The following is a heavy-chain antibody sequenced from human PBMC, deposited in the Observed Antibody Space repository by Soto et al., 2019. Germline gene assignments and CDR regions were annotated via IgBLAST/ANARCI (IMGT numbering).Heavy chain of an antibody. CDR2: ISSSSSYI. V-gene: IGHV3-21*01. D-gene: IGHD3-3*01. CDR1: GFTFSSYS. Sequence: GGSLRLSCAASGFTFSSYSMNWVRQAPGKGLEWVSSISSSSSYIYYADSVKGRFTISRDNAKNSLYLQMNSLRAEDTAVYYCASGYDFWSGQVYYYMDVWGKGTTVTVS. CDR3: ASGYDFWSGQVYYYMDV. J-gene: IGHJ6*03.